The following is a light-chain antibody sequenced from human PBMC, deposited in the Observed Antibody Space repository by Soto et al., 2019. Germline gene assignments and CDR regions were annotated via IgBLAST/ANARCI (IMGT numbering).Light chain of an antibody. CDR2: EVT. Sequence: QSALTQPASVSGSPGQSITISCSGSTSDVGNGFDSVSWYQQHPGKAPKLIIYEVTNRPSGVSSRFSGSRSGNTASLTISGLQTEDEADYYCSAWDDSLKGVVFGGGTKLTVL. CDR1: TSDVGNGFDS. CDR3: SAWDDSLKGVV. J-gene: IGLJ2*01. V-gene: IGLV2-14*01.